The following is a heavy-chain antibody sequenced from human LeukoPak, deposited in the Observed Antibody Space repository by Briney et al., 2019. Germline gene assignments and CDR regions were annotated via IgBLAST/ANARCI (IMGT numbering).Heavy chain of an antibody. Sequence: GGSLRLSCAASGFSFSAYGMSWVRQAPGKGLEWVSAIGGSGATTYYADSVRGRFTISRDNSKNTMYLQMSSLRAEDTAIYYCGKIRLEDSATGYWGQGTLVTVSS. CDR2: IGGSGATT. D-gene: IGHD2-15*01. CDR3: GKIRLEDSATGY. V-gene: IGHV3-23*01. CDR1: GFSFSAYG. J-gene: IGHJ4*02.